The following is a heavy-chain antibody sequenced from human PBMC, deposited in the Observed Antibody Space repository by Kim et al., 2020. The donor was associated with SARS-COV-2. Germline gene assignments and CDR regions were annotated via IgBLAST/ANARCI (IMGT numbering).Heavy chain of an antibody. CDR1: GFSFRDYV. J-gene: IGHJ6*02. Sequence: GGSLRLSCAASGFSFRDYVMSWVRQPPGKGLEWVATVYSAVSLRFYADSVKGRFTISRDNSKNLMYLQMNSLRVEDTAVYFCANLWSGYGLDVWGQGTTVSVSS. CDR3: ANLWSGYGLDV. V-gene: IGHV3-23*03. CDR2: VYSAVSLR. D-gene: IGHD3-3*01.